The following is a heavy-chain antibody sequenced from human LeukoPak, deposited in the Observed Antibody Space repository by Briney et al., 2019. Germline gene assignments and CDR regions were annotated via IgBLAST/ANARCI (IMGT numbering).Heavy chain of an antibody. CDR1: GFTFTNYA. CDR2: ISWDGIST. J-gene: IGHJ6*03. Sequence: GGSLRLSCAASGFTFTNYAMHWVRQAPGKGLEWVSLISWDGISTYYADPMKGRFTISRDNSKNSLYLQMNSLRTEDTAWYYCAKSAARLVSDYYYYMDVWGKGTTVTVSS. V-gene: IGHV3-43*01. D-gene: IGHD6-6*01. CDR3: AKSAARLVSDYYYYMDV.